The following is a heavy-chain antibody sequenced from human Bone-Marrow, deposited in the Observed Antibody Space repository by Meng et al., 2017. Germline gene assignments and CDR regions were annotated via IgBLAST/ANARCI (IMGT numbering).Heavy chain of an antibody. D-gene: IGHD6-19*01. V-gene: IGHV1-2*02. J-gene: IGHJ3*02. CDR3: AREPRYSSGWEDAFDI. Sequence: QVQLVQSGAEVKKPGASVKVSCKASGYTFTGYYMHWVRQAPGQGLEWMGWINPNSGGTNYAQKFQGRVTMTRDTSISTAYMELSRLRSDDTAVYYCAREPRYSSGWEDAFDIWGQGTMVTVSS. CDR1: GYTFTGYY. CDR2: INPNSGGT.